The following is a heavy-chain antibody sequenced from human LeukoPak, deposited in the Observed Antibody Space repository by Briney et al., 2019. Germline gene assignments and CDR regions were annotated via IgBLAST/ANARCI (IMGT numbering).Heavy chain of an antibody. CDR3: AMFGVVTNDAFDI. J-gene: IGHJ3*02. V-gene: IGHV1-2*02. CDR2: INPNSGVT. Sequence: ASVKVSCKASGYTFNGYYIHWVRQAPGQGLEWMGWINPNSGVTKFAQQIQGRVTMTWDTSVSTAYMELSRLTSEDTAMYYCAMFGVVTNDAFDIWGQGTMVTISS. CDR1: GYTFNGYY. D-gene: IGHD3-3*02.